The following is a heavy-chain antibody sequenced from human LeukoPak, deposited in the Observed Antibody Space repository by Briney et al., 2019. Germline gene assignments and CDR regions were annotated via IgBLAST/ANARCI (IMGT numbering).Heavy chain of an antibody. J-gene: IGHJ4*02. Sequence: SVKVSCKASGGTFSSYAISWVRQAPGQGLEWMGGIIPIFGTANYAQKFQGRVTITADESTSTAYMELSSLRSEDTAVYYCARAESRGYSSGWYGHRGQGTLVTVSS. V-gene: IGHV1-69*13. D-gene: IGHD6-19*01. CDR1: GGTFSSYA. CDR2: IIPIFGTA. CDR3: ARAESRGYSSGWYGH.